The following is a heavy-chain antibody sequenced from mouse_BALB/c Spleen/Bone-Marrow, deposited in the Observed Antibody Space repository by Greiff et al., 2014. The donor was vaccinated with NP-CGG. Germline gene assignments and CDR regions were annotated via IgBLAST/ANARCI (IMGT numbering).Heavy chain of an antibody. CDR1: GYTFSSYW. CDR2: ILPGSGST. D-gene: IGHD3-1*01. CDR3: ARELGLRLAY. Sequence: QVQLQQPGAELMKPGASVKISCKATGYTFSSYWIEWVKQRPGHGLEWIGEILPGSGSTNYNEKFKGKATFTADTYSNTAYMQLSSLTSEDSAVYYCARELGLRLAYWGQGTLVTVSA. V-gene: IGHV1-9*01. J-gene: IGHJ3*01.